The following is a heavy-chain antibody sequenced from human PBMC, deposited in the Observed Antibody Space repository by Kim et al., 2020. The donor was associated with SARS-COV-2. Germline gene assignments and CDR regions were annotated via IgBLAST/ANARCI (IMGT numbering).Heavy chain of an antibody. CDR2: IYSGGST. V-gene: IGHV3-53*01. J-gene: IGHJ4*02. D-gene: IGHD6-6*01. Sequence: GGSLRLSCAASGFTVSSNYMSWVRQAPGKGLEWVSVIYSGGSTYYADSVKGRFTISRDNSKNTLYLQMNSLRAEDTAVYYCARDRYSYSSSDDYYFDYWGQGTLVTVSS. CDR1: GFTVSSNY. CDR3: ARDRYSYSSSDDYYFDY.